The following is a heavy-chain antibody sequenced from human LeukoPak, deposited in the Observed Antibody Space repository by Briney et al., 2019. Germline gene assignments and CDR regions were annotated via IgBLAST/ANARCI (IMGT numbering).Heavy chain of an antibody. V-gene: IGHV3-23*01. CDR3: ATSSGYGFLFEY. CDR2: ISGSGAST. J-gene: IGHJ4*02. Sequence: GGSLRLSCAASGFTFNSYAMSWVRQAPGKGLEWVSAISGSGASTYYADAVKGRFTISRDNSKNTLYLQMNSLRDEDTAVYYCATSSGYGFLFEYWGQGTLVTVSS. D-gene: IGHD3-22*01. CDR1: GFTFNSYA.